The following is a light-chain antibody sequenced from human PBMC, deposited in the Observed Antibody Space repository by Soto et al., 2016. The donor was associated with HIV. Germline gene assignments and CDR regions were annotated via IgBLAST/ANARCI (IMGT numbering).Light chain of an antibody. CDR1: KLSEKY. J-gene: IGLJ2*01. CDR3: QAWDNSIV. Sequence: SYELTQTPSVSVSPGQTASITCSGDKLSEKYVCWYQQKAGQSPLLVIYQDVLRPSGIPERYSGPNSGNTATLTISGTQAMDEADYYCQAWDNSIVFGGGTKLTVL. V-gene: IGLV3-1*01. CDR2: QDV.